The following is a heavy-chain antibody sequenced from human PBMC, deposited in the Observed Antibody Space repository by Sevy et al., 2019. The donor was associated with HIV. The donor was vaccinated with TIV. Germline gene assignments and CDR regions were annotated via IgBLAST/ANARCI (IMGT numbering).Heavy chain of an antibody. J-gene: IGHJ4*02. Sequence: DTVKVSCKASGYTFTGYYMHWVRQAPGQGLERMGRINPNSRGTNYLQKFQGRVTMSRDMSISTAYMELSRLRSDDTAVYHCARGGNAWGIKIEWGQGTLVTVSS. V-gene: IGHV1-2*06. D-gene: IGHD3-16*01. CDR3: ARGGNAWGIKIE. CDR1: GYTFTGYY. CDR2: INPNSRGT.